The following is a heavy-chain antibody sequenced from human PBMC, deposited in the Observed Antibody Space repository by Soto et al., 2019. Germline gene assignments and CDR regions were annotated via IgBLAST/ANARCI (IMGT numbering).Heavy chain of an antibody. CDR2: ISLYSDGT. CDR1: GYTFSNYG. D-gene: IGHD2-2*01. J-gene: IGHJ5*02. Sequence: ASVKASCKTSGYTFSNYGITWVRQAPGQPLEWLGWISLYSDGTNHAQKFQGRVSMTTDTSTTTAYMELRSLRSDDTAVYYCARVVPGAEDWFGPWGQGTLVTVSS. V-gene: IGHV1-18*01. CDR3: ARVVPGAEDWFGP.